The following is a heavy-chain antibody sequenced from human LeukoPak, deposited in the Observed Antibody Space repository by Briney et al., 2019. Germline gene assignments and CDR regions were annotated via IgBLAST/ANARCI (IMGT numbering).Heavy chain of an antibody. Sequence: ASVKVSCKGSSFKVTSYGISWVRQAPGQGLEWMGWISADNGITNYAQKFQGRVTMTTDISTRTVYMELRSLRSDDTAVYYCAREDYYDSSGSDYWGQGTLVSVSS. CDR1: SFKVTSYG. V-gene: IGHV1-18*01. CDR2: ISADNGIT. J-gene: IGHJ4*02. D-gene: IGHD3-22*01. CDR3: AREDYYDSSGSDY.